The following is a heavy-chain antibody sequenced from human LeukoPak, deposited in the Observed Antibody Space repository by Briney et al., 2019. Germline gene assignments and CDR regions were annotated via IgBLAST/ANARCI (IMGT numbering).Heavy chain of an antibody. Sequence: HRASVKVSCKASGGTFSSYTISWVRQAPGQGLEWMGRIIPILGIANYAQKFHGRVTITRNTSISTAYMELSSLRSEDTAVYYCARGWILMHAFDIWGQGTMVTVSS. CDR2: IIPILGIA. CDR3: ARGWILMHAFDI. J-gene: IGHJ3*02. CDR1: GGTFSSYT. V-gene: IGHV1-69*02. D-gene: IGHD6-19*01.